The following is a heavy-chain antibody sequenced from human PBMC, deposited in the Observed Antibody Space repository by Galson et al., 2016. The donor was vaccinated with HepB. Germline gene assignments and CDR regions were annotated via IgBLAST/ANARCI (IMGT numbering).Heavy chain of an antibody. CDR1: GGSISSGDNY. Sequence: TLSLTCTVSGGSISSGDNYWSWIRQPPGKGLEWIGHIYSRGGTHYNPSLKSRITISVDTSKNQFSLILSSMTAADTAVYYCARETYDFRSGYYTDYWGQGTLVTVSS. V-gene: IGHV4-30-4*01. J-gene: IGHJ4*02. CDR2: IYSRGGT. CDR3: ARETYDFRSGYYTDY. D-gene: IGHD3-3*01.